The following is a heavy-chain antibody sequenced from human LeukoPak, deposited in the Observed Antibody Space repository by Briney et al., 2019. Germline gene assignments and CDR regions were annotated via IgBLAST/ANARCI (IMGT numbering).Heavy chain of an antibody. CDR1: GFSFSTDT. J-gene: IGHJ4*02. D-gene: IGHD3-22*01. CDR3: ASRPGDFIDSSVYYSF. V-gene: IGHV3-21*01. CDR2: ISSSSTYI. Sequence: PGGSLRLSCAASGFSFSTDTVNWVRQARGKGLEWVSPISSSSTYIYYTDSVKGRFAISRDNARNAVYLQMNSLRTEDTGVYYCASRPGDFIDSSVYYSFWGQGTLVTVSS.